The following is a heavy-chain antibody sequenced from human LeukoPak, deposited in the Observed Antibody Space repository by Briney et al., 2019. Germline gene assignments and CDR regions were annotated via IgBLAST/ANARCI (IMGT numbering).Heavy chain of an antibody. J-gene: IGHJ4*02. CDR1: GFTFSSYA. V-gene: IGHV3-30*04. D-gene: IGHD3-10*01. CDR3: AKDSRGSGSYYDY. CDR2: ISYDGSNK. Sequence: GGSLRLSCAASGFTFSSYAMHWVRQAPGKGLEGVAVISYDGSNKYYADSVKGRFTISRDNSKNTLYLQMNSLRAEDTAVYYCAKDSRGSGSYYDYWGQGTLVTVSS.